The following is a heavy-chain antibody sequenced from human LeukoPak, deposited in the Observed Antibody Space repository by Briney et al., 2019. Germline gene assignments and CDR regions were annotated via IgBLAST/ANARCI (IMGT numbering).Heavy chain of an antibody. CDR1: GFTFSSYS. J-gene: IGHJ4*02. CDR3: ARSAAGTYY. V-gene: IGHV3-21*01. Sequence: PGRSLRLSCVASGFTFSSYSMNWVRQAPGKGLEWVPSISSSSSYKYYTDSVKGRFTISRDNAKNSLYLQMNSLRAEDTAVYYCARSAAGTYYWGQGTLVTVSS. D-gene: IGHD1-1*01. CDR2: ISSSSSYK.